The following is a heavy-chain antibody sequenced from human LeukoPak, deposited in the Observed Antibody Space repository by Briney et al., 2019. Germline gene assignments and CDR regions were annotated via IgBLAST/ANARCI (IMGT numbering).Heavy chain of an antibody. D-gene: IGHD2-8*01. CDR1: GFTFSSYS. CDR3: ARDCTNGVCFWFDP. J-gene: IGHJ5*02. CDR2: ISSSSSYI. Sequence: GGSLRLSCAASGFTFSSYSMNWVRQAPGKGLEWVSSISSSSSYIYYADSVKGRFTISRDNAKNSLYLQMNSLRAEDTAVYYCARDCTNGVCFWFDPWGQGTLVTVSS. V-gene: IGHV3-21*01.